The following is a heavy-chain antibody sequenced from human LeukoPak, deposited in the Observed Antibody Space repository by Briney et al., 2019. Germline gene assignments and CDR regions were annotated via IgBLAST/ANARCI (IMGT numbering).Heavy chain of an antibody. D-gene: IGHD4-23*01. CDR3: AKVDGGNGNDAFDI. Sequence: PGRSLRLSCAASGVTLSGYGMHWVRQAPGKGLEWVALILYDGSNKYYADSVKGRFTISRDNSKNTLYLQMNSLRAEETAVYYFAKVDGGNGNDAFDIWGQGTMVTVSS. CDR1: GVTLSGYG. J-gene: IGHJ3*02. V-gene: IGHV3-30*18. CDR2: ILYDGSNK.